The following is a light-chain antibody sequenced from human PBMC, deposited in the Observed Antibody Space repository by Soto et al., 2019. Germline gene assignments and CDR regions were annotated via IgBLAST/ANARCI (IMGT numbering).Light chain of an antibody. Sequence: QSALTQPPSASGSPGQSVTISCIGTSSDVGGYNYVSWYQQHPGKAPKLMIYEVTKRPSGVPDRFSGSKSGNTASLTVSGLQAEDEADYYCSSYAGSNKEVFGTGTKVTVL. J-gene: IGLJ1*01. V-gene: IGLV2-8*01. CDR3: SSYAGSNKEV. CDR2: EVT. CDR1: SSDVGGYNY.